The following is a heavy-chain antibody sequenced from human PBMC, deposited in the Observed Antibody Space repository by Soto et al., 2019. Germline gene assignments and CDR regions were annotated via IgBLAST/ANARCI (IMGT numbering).Heavy chain of an antibody. D-gene: IGHD6-13*01. Sequence: ASVKVSCKASGYTFTGYYMHWVRQAPGQGLEWMGWINPNSGGTNYAQKFQGRVTMTRDTSISTAYMELSRLRSDDTAVYYCATPPNDRIAAAGTAPYYYYGMDVWGQGTTVTVSS. CDR1: GYTFTGYY. V-gene: IGHV1-2*02. J-gene: IGHJ6*02. CDR3: ATPPNDRIAAAGTAPYYYYGMDV. CDR2: INPNSGGT.